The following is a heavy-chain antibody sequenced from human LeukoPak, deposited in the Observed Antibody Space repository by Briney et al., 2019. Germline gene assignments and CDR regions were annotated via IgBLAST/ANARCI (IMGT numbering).Heavy chain of an antibody. CDR1: GLTFGDDY. J-gene: IGHJ3*02. CDR3: TRDLADI. Sequence: GGSLRLSCAASGLTFGDDYMDWVRQAPGKGLEWVGRDRNKANSYSTEYAASVKGRFIISRDDSKNSLYLEMNSLKTEDTAVYYCTRDLADIWGHGTMVTVSS. CDR2: DRNKANSYST. V-gene: IGHV3-72*01.